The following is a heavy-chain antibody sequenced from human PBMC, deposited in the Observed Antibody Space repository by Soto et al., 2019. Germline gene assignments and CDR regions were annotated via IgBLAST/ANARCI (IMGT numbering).Heavy chain of an antibody. CDR3: VKDEGVYCSSDSSNPRCPLLDY. Sequence: QPGGSLRLSCAASGFTFSSYTMSWVRQAPGKGLEWVSTISSSGSGTYYADSVKGRFTISRDNSKNTLYLQMDSLRAEDTAVYYCVKDEGVYCSSDSSNPRCPLLDYWGPGTLVTVSS. CDR2: ISSSGSGT. D-gene: IGHD2-15*01. V-gene: IGHV3-23*01. J-gene: IGHJ4*02. CDR1: GFTFSSYT.